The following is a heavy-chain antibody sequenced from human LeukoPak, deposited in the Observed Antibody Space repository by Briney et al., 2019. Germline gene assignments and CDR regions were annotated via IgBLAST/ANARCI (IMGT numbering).Heavy chain of an antibody. J-gene: IGHJ6*03. Sequence: ASVKVSCKASGYTFTSYDINWVRQAPGQGLEWMGWINPNSGGTNYAQKFQGRVTMTRDTSISTAYMELSRLRSDDTAVYYCASALCTSCSYYYYYYMDVWGKGTTVTVSS. CDR3: ASALCTSCSYYYYYYMDV. CDR1: GYTFTSYD. D-gene: IGHD2-2*01. CDR2: INPNSGGT. V-gene: IGHV1-2*02.